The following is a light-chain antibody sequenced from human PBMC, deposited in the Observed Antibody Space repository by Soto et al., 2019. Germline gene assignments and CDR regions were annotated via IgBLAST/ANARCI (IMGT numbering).Light chain of an antibody. CDR1: QGISNY. Sequence: DIQMTQSPSSLSASVGDRVTITCRACQGISNYLAWYQQKPGKVPQLLIYAASTLQSGVPSRFSCSGSGTDFSLTISSLQPEDVATYYCQKYSSAPRTFGPGTKLEIK. CDR2: AAS. J-gene: IGKJ1*01. V-gene: IGKV1-27*01. CDR3: QKYSSAPRT.